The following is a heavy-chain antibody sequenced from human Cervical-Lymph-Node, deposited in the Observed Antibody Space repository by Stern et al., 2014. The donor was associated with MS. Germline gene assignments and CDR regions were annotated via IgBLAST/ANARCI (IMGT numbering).Heavy chain of an antibody. CDR2: ISYDGRNK. CDR1: GFTFSSYA. V-gene: IGHV3-30*04. CDR3: ARDRVAYFRSVDY. J-gene: IGHJ4*02. D-gene: IGHD5-12*01. Sequence: VQLVASGGGVFQPGRSLRLSCAASGFTFSSYAMHWVRQAPGKGLECVAVISYDGRNKYYADSVNGRFNLSRDNSTNKPCLNINSLKAYDTAVYYCARDRVAYFRSVDYWCQGTLVTVSS.